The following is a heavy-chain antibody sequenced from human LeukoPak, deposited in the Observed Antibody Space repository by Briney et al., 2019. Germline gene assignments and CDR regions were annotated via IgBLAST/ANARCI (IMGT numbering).Heavy chain of an antibody. CDR3: ARRIDDSSGYYYGY. Sequence: ASVKVSCKASGYTFTSYGISWLRQAPGQGLEWMGWISAYNGNTNYAQKLQGRVTMTTDTSTSTAYMELRSLRSDDTAVYYCARRIDDSSGYYYGYWGQGTLVTVSS. D-gene: IGHD3-22*01. J-gene: IGHJ4*02. CDR1: GYTFTSYG. V-gene: IGHV1-18*01. CDR2: ISAYNGNT.